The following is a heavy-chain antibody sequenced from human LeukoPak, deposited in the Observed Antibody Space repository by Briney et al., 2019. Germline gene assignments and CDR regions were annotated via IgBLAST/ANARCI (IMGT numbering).Heavy chain of an antibody. D-gene: IGHD1-26*01. V-gene: IGHV4-59*08. CDR1: VGSISSYY. CDR2: IYYSGST. J-gene: IGHJ6*02. Sequence: PSETLSLTCTVSVGSISSYYGSWIPEPPGRGLEWMGYIYYSGSTNYNPSLKSRVTISVDTSKNQFSLKLSSVTAADTAVYYCARHGIVGAATELYYYGMDVWGEGTTVTVSS. CDR3: ARHGIVGAATELYYYGMDV.